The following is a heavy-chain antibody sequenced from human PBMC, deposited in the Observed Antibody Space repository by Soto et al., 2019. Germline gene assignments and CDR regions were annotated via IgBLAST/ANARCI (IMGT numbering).Heavy chain of an antibody. CDR2: MYTGGRT. CDR1: GFTVTGDQ. CDR3: PRGGGGWDS. V-gene: IGHV3-53*01. J-gene: IGHJ4*02. Sequence: EVRVVESGGGVIQPGGSLRLSCVPSGFTVTGDQMNWVRQAPGKGLEWVSTMYTGGRTFYADSVRGRFTISRDETNNILYLQMDSLRVEDTAVYYCPRGGGGWDSWGQGSLVTVS. D-gene: IGHD6-19*01.